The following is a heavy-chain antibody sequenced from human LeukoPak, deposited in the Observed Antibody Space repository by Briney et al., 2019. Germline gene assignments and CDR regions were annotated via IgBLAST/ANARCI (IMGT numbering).Heavy chain of an antibody. J-gene: IGHJ3*02. CDR1: GGSIGSGGYY. CDR3: AREVEAAFDI. D-gene: IGHD5-24*01. CDR2: IYYSGST. Sequence: SETLSLTCTVSGGSIGSGGYYWSWIRQHPGKGLEWIGYIYYSGSTNYNPSLKSRVTISVDTSKNQFSLKLSSVTAADTAVYYCAREVEAAFDIWGQGTMVTVSS. V-gene: IGHV4-61*08.